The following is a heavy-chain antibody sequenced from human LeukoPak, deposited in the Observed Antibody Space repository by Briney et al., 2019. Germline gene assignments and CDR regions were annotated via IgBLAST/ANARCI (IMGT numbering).Heavy chain of an antibody. D-gene: IGHD6-19*01. CDR1: GGTFSSYA. Sequence: ASVKVSCKASGGTFSSYAISWVRQAPGQGLEWMGRIIPILGIASYAQKFQGRVTITADKSTSTAYMELSSLRSEDTAVYYCARVGPPGIAVAPDYWGQGTLVTVSS. CDR2: IIPILGIA. CDR3: ARVGPPGIAVAPDY. V-gene: IGHV1-69*04. J-gene: IGHJ4*02.